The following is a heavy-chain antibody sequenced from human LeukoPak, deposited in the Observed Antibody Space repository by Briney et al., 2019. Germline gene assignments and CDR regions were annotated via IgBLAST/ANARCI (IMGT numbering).Heavy chain of an antibody. J-gene: IGHJ5*02. CDR3: AKDHVDIVATGWFDP. CDR2: IRYDGSNK. Sequence: PGGSRRLSCAASGFTFSSYWMSWVRQAPGKGLEWVAFIRYDGSNKYYADSVKGRFTISRDNSKNTLYLQMNSLRAEDTAVYYCAKDHVDIVATGWFDPWGQGTLVTVSS. CDR1: GFTFSSYW. D-gene: IGHD5-12*01. V-gene: IGHV3-30*02.